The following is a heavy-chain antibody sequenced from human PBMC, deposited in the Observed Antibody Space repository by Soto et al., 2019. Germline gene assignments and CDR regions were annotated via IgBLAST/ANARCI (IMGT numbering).Heavy chain of an antibody. CDR2: IYYSGST. CDR1: GGSISSYF. Sequence: PSETLSLTCTVSGGSISSYFWSWIRQPPGKGLEWIGYIYYSGSTNYNPSLKSRVTISVDTSKNQFSLKLSSVTAADTAVYYCAREIDGGVDYWGQGTLVTVSS. V-gene: IGHV4-59*01. CDR3: AREIDGGVDY. J-gene: IGHJ4*02. D-gene: IGHD2-8*02.